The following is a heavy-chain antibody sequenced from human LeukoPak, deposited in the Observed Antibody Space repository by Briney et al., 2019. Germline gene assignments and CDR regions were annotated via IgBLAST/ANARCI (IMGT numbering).Heavy chain of an antibody. CDR3: ARGGLAGSSLSWFDP. CDR1: GGSFSDYF. D-gene: IGHD6-13*01. CDR2: IERGGST. Sequence: SETLSLTCGVYGGSFSDYFWTWIRQSPGKGLEWIGEIERGGSTIYSPTLKSRVTMSLDMSKIQFSLRLTSVTAADTAVYFCARGGLAGSSLSWFDPWGQGTLVTVSS. J-gene: IGHJ5*02. V-gene: IGHV4-34*01.